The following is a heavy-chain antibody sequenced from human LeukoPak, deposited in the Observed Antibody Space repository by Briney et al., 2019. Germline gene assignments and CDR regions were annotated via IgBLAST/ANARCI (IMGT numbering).Heavy chain of an antibody. Sequence: PGRSLRLSCAASGFTFDDYAMHWVRQAPGKGLEWVSGISWNSGSTGYADSVKGRFTISRDNAKNSLYLQMNSLRDEDTALYYCAKEIGIMDDYWGQGTLVTVSS. V-gene: IGHV3-9*01. J-gene: IGHJ4*02. D-gene: IGHD3-16*01. CDR1: GFTFDDYA. CDR2: ISWNSGST. CDR3: AKEIGIMDDY.